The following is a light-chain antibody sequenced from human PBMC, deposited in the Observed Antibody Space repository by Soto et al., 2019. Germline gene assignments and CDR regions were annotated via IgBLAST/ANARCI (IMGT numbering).Light chain of an antibody. CDR1: QGIIDY. CDR3: QKYDSAPQT. Sequence: DIQMTQSPSSLSASVGDTVTITCRASQGIIDYLAWYQKRPGKVPKLLIYAASTLQTGVPSRFSGSGAGTDFTLTISSLQPEDVATYYCQKYDSAPQTFGQGTKEEIK. J-gene: IGKJ1*01. V-gene: IGKV1-27*01. CDR2: AAS.